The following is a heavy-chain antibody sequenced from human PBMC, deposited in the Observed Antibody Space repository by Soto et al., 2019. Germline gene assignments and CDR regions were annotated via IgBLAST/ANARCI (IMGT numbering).Heavy chain of an antibody. CDR2: IYHSGST. D-gene: IGHD1-26*01. CDR1: GGSISSSYY. J-gene: IGHJ4*02. V-gene: IGHV4-38-2*01. CDR3: ARAQRGVIVGALFDY. Sequence: SETLSLTCAVSGGSISSSYYWGWIRQPPGKGLEWIGSIYHSGSTYYNPSLKSRVTISVDTSKNQFSLKLSSVTAADTAVYYCARAQRGVIVGALFDYWGQGTLVTVSS.